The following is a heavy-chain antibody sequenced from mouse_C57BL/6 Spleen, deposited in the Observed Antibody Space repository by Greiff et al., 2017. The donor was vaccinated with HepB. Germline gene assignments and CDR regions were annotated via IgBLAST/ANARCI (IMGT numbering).Heavy chain of an antibody. CDR2: INPGSGGT. V-gene: IGHV1-54*01. Sequence: VQLQQSGAELVRPGTSVKVSCKASGYAFTNYLIEWVKQRPGQGLEWIGVINPGSGGTNYNEKFKGKATLTADKSASTAYMQLSSLTSEDSAVYFCARSRLVYAMDYWGQGTSVTVSS. CDR3: ARSRLVYAMDY. CDR1: GYAFTNYL. D-gene: IGHD2-12*01. J-gene: IGHJ4*01.